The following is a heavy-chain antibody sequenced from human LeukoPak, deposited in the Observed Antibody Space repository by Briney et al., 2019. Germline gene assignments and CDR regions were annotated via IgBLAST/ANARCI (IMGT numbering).Heavy chain of an antibody. D-gene: IGHD4-17*01. CDR3: ARARLDFGDAFDP. Sequence: GASVKVSFKSSGYTFTSYAMHWVRQAPGQRLEWMGWINAGNGNTKYSQKFQGSVTITRDTSASTAYMELSSLTAADTAVYYCARARLDFGDAFDPWGQGTLVTVSS. CDR1: GYTFTSYA. J-gene: IGHJ5*02. CDR2: INAGNGNT. V-gene: IGHV1-3*01.